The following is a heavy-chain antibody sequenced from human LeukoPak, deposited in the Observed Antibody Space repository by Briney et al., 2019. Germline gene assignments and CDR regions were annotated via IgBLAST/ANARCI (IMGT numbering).Heavy chain of an antibody. CDR1: GGTFSSYA. D-gene: IGHD3-10*01. CDR2: INPNSGGT. CDR3: AREREDGSVTYGMDV. J-gene: IGHJ6*02. Sequence: GASVKVSCKASGGTFSSYAISWVRQAPGQGLEWMGWINPNSGGTNYAQKFQGWVTMTRDTSISTAYMELSRLRSDDTAVYYCAREREDGSVTYGMDVWGQGTTVTVSS. V-gene: IGHV1-2*04.